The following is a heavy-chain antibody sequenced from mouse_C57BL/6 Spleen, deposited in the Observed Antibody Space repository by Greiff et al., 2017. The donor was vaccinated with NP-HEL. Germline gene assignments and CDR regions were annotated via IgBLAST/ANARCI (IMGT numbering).Heavy chain of an antibody. CDR2: IHPNSGST. CDR3: ARGFTTVVATFDY. Sequence: QVQLQQPGAELVKPGASVKLSCKASGYTFTSYWMHWVKQRPGQGLEWIGMIHPNSGSTNYNEKFKSKATLTVDKSSSTAYMQLSSLTSEDSAVYDCARGFTTVVATFDYWGQGTTLTVSS. J-gene: IGHJ2*01. D-gene: IGHD1-1*01. CDR1: GYTFTSYW. V-gene: IGHV1-64*01.